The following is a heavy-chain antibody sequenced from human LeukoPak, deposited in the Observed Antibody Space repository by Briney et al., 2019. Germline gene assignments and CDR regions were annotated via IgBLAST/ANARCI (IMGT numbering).Heavy chain of an antibody. CDR2: KSEGVTII. CDR3: VRDLILVWTLGHDFDH. V-gene: IGHV3-74*01. CDR1: GFTFSKW. J-gene: IGHJ4*02. Sequence: GGALRLSCAASGFTFSKWMHWVRQAPGQGREWVSRKSEGVTIISYTDSVKGRFTIPRENARKTLYLQMNSLTAEDTAVYYCVRDLILVWTLGHDFDHWGQGTLVSVSS. D-gene: IGHD3/OR15-3a*01.